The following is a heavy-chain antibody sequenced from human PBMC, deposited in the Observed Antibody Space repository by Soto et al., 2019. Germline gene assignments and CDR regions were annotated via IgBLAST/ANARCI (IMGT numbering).Heavy chain of an antibody. CDR1: GFTFSGFD. Sequence: GGSLRLSCEASGFTFSGFDMHWVRQPTGKGLEWVSSIGTAGDTYYAVSVKGRFTISRDNAKNSLSLQMNSLRAGDMAVYFCAKSQEIGTHFFDSWGQGXQVTVYS. CDR3: AKSQEIGTHFFDS. V-gene: IGHV3-13*01. J-gene: IGHJ4*02. CDR2: IGTAGDT. D-gene: IGHD6-13*01.